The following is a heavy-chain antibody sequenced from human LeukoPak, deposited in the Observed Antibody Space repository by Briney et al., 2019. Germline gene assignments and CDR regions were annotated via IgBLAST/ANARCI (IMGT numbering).Heavy chain of an antibody. V-gene: IGHV3-53*04. CDR1: GFTVSSNY. CDR3: ARDLRGGSGAFDI. Sequence: GGSLRLSCAASGFTVSSNYMSWVRQAPGKGLEWVSVIYSGGSTYYADSVKGRFTISRHNSKNTLYLQMNSLRAEDTAVYYCARDLRGGSGAFDIWGQGTMVTVSS. CDR2: IYSGGST. D-gene: IGHD3-10*01. J-gene: IGHJ3*02.